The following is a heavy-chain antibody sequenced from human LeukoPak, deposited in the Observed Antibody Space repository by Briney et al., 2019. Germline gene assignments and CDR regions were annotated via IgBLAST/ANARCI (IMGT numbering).Heavy chain of an antibody. D-gene: IGHD1-1*01. J-gene: IGHJ4*02. Sequence: GGSLRLSCAASGFTFSSYSMNWVRQAPGNGLEWVSSISSSSSYIYYADSVKGRFTISRDNAKNSLYLQMNSLRAEDTAVYYCARDRYNWNDPSTGNPDYWGQGTLVTVSS. CDR2: ISSSSSYI. CDR3: ARDRYNWNDPSTGNPDY. CDR1: GFTFSSYS. V-gene: IGHV3-21*01.